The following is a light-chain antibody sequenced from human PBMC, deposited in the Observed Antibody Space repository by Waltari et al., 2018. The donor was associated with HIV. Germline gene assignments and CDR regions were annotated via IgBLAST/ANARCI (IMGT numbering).Light chain of an antibody. CDR3: QAWDSNNVI. CDR2: EDV. Sequence: SYELTQPPSVSVSPGQTAIITCSGDQLGDKYASWYLHRPGQSPLLVIYEDVKRPSGIPERFSGSNSGNTATLTISGTQAMDEADYYCQAWDSNNVIFGGGTKVTVL. CDR1: QLGDKY. V-gene: IGLV3-1*01. J-gene: IGLJ2*01.